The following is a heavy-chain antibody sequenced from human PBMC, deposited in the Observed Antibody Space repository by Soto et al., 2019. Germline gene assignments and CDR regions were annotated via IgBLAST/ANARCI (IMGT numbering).Heavy chain of an antibody. Sequence: SLRLSCSASGFTFSSYAMHWGRQAPGKGLEWVAVISYDGSNEYYADAVKGRFTISRDNSKNTLYLQMNSLRVEDTAVYYCARGTYYYDSSGYDLWRQGTLVTVSS. CDR2: ISYDGSNE. D-gene: IGHD3-22*01. V-gene: IGHV3-30-3*01. CDR3: ARGTYYYDSSGYDL. J-gene: IGHJ5*02. CDR1: GFTFSSYA.